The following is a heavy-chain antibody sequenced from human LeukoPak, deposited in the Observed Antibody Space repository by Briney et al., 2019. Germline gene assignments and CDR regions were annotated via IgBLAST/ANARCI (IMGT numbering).Heavy chain of an antibody. Sequence: GASVKVSCKASGYTFTGYYLHWVRQAPGQGLEWMGGIIPIFGTANYAQKFQGRVTITADKSTSTAYMELSSPRSEDTAVYYCATTREYYDFWSGEAYYYYYMDVWGKGTTVTVSS. CDR1: GYTFTGYY. J-gene: IGHJ6*03. V-gene: IGHV1-69*06. D-gene: IGHD3-3*01. CDR3: ATTREYYDFWSGEAYYYYYMDV. CDR2: IIPIFGTA.